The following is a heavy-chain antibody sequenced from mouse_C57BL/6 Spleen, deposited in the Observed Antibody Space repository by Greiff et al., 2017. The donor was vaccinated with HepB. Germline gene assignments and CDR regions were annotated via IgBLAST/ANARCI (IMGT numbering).Heavy chain of an antibody. CDR1: GFTFSDYG. Sequence: DVKLVESGGGLVKPGGSLKLSCAASGFTFSDYGMHWVRQAPEKGLEWVAYISSGSSTIYYADTVKGRFTISRDNAKNTLFLQMTSLRSEDTAMYYCASGLGYAMDYWGQGTSVTVSS. CDR2: ISSGSSTI. V-gene: IGHV5-17*01. D-gene: IGHD4-1*01. CDR3: ASGLGYAMDY. J-gene: IGHJ4*01.